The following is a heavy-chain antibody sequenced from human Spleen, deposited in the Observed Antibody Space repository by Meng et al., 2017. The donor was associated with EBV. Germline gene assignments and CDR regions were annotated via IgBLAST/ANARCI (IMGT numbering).Heavy chain of an antibody. CDR2: IHYSGTT. D-gene: IGHD6-19*01. V-gene: IGHV4-39*01. J-gene: IGHJ4*02. CDR1: GGSVSGVSYY. CDR3: ARHINSGWYESATFDY. Sequence: SDTLPLTRPCTGGSVSGVSYYWGWIRQPPGKGLEWIGSIHYSGTTYYKLSLKSRVTISADTSKNQFSLRLGSVTAADTAVYYCARHINSGWYESATFDYWGQGTLVHRLL.